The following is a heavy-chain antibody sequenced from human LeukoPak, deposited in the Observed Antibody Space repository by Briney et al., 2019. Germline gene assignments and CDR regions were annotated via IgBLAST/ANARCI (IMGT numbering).Heavy chain of an antibody. J-gene: IGHJ4*02. CDR1: GFSFSNYG. D-gene: IGHD1-26*01. CDR2: IRFDGSNK. Sequence: GGSLRLSCAASGFSFSNYGIHWVRQAPGKGLEWVAFIRFDGSNKYYADFAKGRFTISRDNSKSTLYLQMNSLRAEDTAVYYCAKDRLNGSYVFDYWGQGTLVTVSS. CDR3: AKDRLNGSYVFDY. V-gene: IGHV3-30*02.